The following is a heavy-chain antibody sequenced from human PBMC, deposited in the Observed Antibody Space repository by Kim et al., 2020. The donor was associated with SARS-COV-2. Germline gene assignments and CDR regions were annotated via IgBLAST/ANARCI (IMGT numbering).Heavy chain of an antibody. D-gene: IGHD5-18*01. CDR1: GFTFSSYS. V-gene: IGHV3-21*01. CDR2: ISSSSSYI. J-gene: IGHJ4*02. Sequence: GGSLRLSCAASGFTFSSYSMNWVRQAPGKGLEWVSSISSSSSYIYYADSVKGRFTISRDNAKNSLYLQMNSLRAEDTAVYYCARDSGDTAMEYYFDYWGQGTLVTVSS. CDR3: ARDSGDTAMEYYFDY.